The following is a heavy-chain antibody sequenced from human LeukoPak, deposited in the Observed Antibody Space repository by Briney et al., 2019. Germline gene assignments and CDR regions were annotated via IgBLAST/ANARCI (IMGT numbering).Heavy chain of an antibody. CDR3: ARLSYSGSYGHFDY. D-gene: IGHD1-26*01. CDR1: GGSISSYY. J-gene: IGHJ4*02. V-gene: IGHV4-59*01. Sequence: SETLSLTCTVSGGSISSYYWGWIRQPPGKGLEWIGYIYYSGSTNYNPSLKSRVTISVATSRNQFSLKLSSVTAADTAVYYCARLSYSGSYGHFDYWGQGTLVTVSS. CDR2: IYYSGST.